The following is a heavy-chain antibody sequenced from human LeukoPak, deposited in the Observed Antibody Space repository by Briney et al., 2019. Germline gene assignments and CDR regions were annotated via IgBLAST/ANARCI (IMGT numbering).Heavy chain of an antibody. D-gene: IGHD6-25*01. CDR1: GFTFTSYS. Sequence: PGGSLRLSCAASGFTFTSYSMHWVRQAPGKGLEWVSYISSSSSIYYADSVKGRFTISRDNAKNSLYLQMNSLRAEDTAVYYCARFAALPFDYWGQGTLVTVSS. V-gene: IGHV3-48*04. J-gene: IGHJ4*02. CDR2: ISSSSSI. CDR3: ARFAALPFDY.